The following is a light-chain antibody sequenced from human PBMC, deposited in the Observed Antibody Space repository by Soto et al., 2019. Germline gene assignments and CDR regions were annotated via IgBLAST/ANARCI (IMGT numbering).Light chain of an antibody. CDR2: DAS. Sequence: LLTQSPSTLSLSPGESATLSCRASQSLSNYLAWYQQRPGQAPRLLIYDASNRATGIPARFSGSGSGTDFTLTIDNLEPEDFAVYYCQQRTNWPTFGQGTKVDIK. CDR1: QSLSNY. CDR3: QQRTNWPT. J-gene: IGKJ2*01. V-gene: IGKV3-11*01.